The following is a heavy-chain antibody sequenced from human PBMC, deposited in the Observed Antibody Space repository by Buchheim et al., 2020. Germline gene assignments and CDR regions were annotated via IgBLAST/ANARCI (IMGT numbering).Heavy chain of an antibody. CDR2: ISYDGSNK. CDR1: GFTFSSYG. D-gene: IGHD2-15*01. J-gene: IGHJ6*02. V-gene: IGHV3-30*03. CDR3: ARYHLCSRGKCQYHGMDV. Sequence: QVQLVESGGGVVQPGRSLRLSCAASGFTFSSYGMHWVRQAPGKGLEWVAVISYDGSNKYYADSVKGRFTISRDNAKNSLFPQMNSLRAEDTAVYYCARYHLCSRGKCQYHGMDVWGQGTT.